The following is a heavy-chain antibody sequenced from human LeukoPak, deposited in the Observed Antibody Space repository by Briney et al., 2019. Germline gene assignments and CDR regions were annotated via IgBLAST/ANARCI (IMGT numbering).Heavy chain of an antibody. D-gene: IGHD5-18*01. J-gene: IGHJ6*03. CDR1: GGTFSSYA. V-gene: IGHV1-69*05. Sequence: GASVKVSCKASGGTFSSYAISWVRQAPGQGLEWMGGIIPIFGTANYAQKFQGRVTITTDESTSTAYMELGSLRSEDTAVYYCARFHPHVDTAPTGANYYMDVWGKGTTVTVSS. CDR3: ARFHPHVDTAPTGANYYMDV. CDR2: IIPIFGTA.